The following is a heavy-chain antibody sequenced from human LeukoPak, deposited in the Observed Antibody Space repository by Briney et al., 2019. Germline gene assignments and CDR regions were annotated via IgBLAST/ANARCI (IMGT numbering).Heavy chain of an antibody. CDR3: ARLVAVAGGFPTFFDY. CDR2: IYTSGST. Sequence: SETLSLTCTVSGGSISSYYWCWIRQPPGEGLEWIAYIYTSGSTNYNPSLKSRVTISVDTSKNQFSLKLSSVTAADTAVYYCARLVAVAGGFPTFFDYWGQGTLVTVSS. CDR1: GGSISSYY. J-gene: IGHJ4*02. V-gene: IGHV4-4*09. D-gene: IGHD6-13*01.